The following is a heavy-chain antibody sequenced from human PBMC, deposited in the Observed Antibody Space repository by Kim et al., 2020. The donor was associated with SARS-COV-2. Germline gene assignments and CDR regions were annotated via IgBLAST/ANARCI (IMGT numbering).Heavy chain of an antibody. D-gene: IGHD2-15*01. V-gene: IGHV3-15*01. CDR2: IKSKTDGGTT. CDR3: TTVRRYCSGGSCQKVAFDY. J-gene: IGHJ4*02. Sequence: GGSLRLSCAASGFTFSNAWMSWVRQAPGKGLEWVGRIKSKTDGGTTDYAAPVKGRFTISRDDSKNTLYLQMNSLKTEDTAVYYCTTVRRYCSGGSCQKVAFDYWGQGTLVTVSS. CDR1: GFTFSNAW.